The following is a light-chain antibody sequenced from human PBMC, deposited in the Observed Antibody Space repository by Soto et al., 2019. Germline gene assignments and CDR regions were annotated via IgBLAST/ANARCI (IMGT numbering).Light chain of an antibody. Sequence: QSALTQPRSVSGSPGQSVTISCTGTSSDVGGYNYVSWYQQHPGKAPKLMIYDVSKRPSGVPDRFSGSKSGNTASLAISGLQSEDEAAYYCATWDDSLPAVFGGGTKLTVL. CDR3: ATWDDSLPAV. V-gene: IGLV2-11*01. J-gene: IGLJ2*01. CDR2: DVS. CDR1: SSDVGGYNY.